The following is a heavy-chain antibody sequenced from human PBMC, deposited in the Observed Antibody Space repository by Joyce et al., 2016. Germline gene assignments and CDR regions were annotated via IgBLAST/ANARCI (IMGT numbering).Heavy chain of an antibody. CDR2: ISYDGSNK. D-gene: IGHD6-13*01. CDR1: GFTFSNYG. CDR3: ARALGWDSNSCHDY. J-gene: IGHJ4*02. Sequence: QVQLVESGGGVVQPGRSRRLYCAASGFTFSNYGMHWVRQGPGKGLEWVAVISYDGSNKYYVDSVKGRFTISRDNSKNTLYLQMNSLRPEDTAVYYCARALGWDSNSCHDYWGQGTLVTVSS. V-gene: IGHV3-30*03.